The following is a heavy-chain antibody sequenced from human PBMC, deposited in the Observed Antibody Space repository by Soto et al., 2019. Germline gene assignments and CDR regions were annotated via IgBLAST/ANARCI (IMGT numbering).Heavy chain of an antibody. CDR2: ISASGEKP. CDR3: PKLKWLEFRGDY. Sequence: EVHLLESGGGVVQPGKSLKISCATSGFAFSDYPMTWVRQPPGQGLEWVSGISASGEKPYDADSVKGRYTISRDNSKNTLSLQTSSLRVEDTGIYYCPKLKWLEFRGDYWGQGTLVTFSS. D-gene: IGHD6-19*01. CDR1: GFAFSDYP. J-gene: IGHJ4*02. V-gene: IGHV3-23*01.